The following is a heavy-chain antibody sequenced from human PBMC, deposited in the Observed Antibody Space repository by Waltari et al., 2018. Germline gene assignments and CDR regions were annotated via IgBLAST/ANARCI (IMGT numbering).Heavy chain of an antibody. Sequence: QVQLQQSGSGLVKPSQTLSLTCVIPGATVPRNGAAWNWIRQSPSRGLEWLGRTYYKSKWYTDYAESVRSRITIDADTSRNQFSLHLKSVTPEDTAVYFCARDSALRGYWYFDLWGRGTQVTVSS. CDR1: GATVPRNGAA. J-gene: IGHJ2*01. CDR3: ARDSALRGYWYFDL. V-gene: IGHV6-1*01. CDR2: TYYKSKWYT.